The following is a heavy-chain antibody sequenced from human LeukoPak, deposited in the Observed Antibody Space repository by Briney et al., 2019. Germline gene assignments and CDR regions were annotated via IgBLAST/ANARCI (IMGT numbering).Heavy chain of an antibody. Sequence: GASVKVSCKASGGTFSSYAISWVRQAPGQGLEWMGGIIPIFGTANYAQKFQGRVTITADESTGTAYMELSSLRSEDTAVYYCAQSGGYYYDSSGYPEPFDYWGQGTLVTVSS. D-gene: IGHD3-22*01. CDR1: GGTFSSYA. CDR2: IIPIFGTA. V-gene: IGHV1-69*01. J-gene: IGHJ4*02. CDR3: AQSGGYYYDSSGYPEPFDY.